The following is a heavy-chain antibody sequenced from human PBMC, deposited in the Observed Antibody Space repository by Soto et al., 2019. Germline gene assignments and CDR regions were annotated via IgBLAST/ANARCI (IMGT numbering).Heavy chain of an antibody. V-gene: IGHV3-74*01. D-gene: IGHD6-19*01. Sequence: EVQLVESGGGLVQPGGSLRLSCAASGFTFSNYWMHWVRQTPAKGLVWVSRINGDGSITTYADSVRGRFTISRDDDTNTLSLQMNSLRAEDTAVYFCARRGVAGTRYGLDVWGQGTTVTVSS. CDR1: GFTFSNYW. CDR3: ARRGVAGTRYGLDV. CDR2: INGDGSIT. J-gene: IGHJ6*02.